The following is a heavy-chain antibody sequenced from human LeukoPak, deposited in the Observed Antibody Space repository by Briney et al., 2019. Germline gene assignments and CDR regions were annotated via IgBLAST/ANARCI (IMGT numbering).Heavy chain of an antibody. J-gene: IGHJ4*02. D-gene: IGHD5-24*01. CDR1: GFTFSSYA. V-gene: IGHV3-30*01. CDR2: ISYDGSNK. Sequence: GGSLRLSCAASGFTFSSYAMHWVRQAPGKGLEWVAVISYDGSNKYYADSVKGRFTISRDNSKNTLYLQMNSLRAEDTAVYYCARDRYKVLDYWGQGTLVTVSS. CDR3: ARDRYKVLDY.